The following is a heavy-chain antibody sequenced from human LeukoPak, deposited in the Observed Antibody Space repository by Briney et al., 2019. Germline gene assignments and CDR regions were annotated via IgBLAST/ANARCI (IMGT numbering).Heavy chain of an antibody. CDR3: AKSGGLSGSGRLAMDV. CDR1: GFTFSTYA. CDR2: ISGSGGST. Sequence: GGSLRLSCAASGFTFSTYAMSWVRLAPGKGLERVSGISGSGGSTYYADSVKGRFTSSRDNSNNTLYVQMNSLRVEDTAVYYCAKSGGLSGSGRLAMDVWGQGTTVTVSS. J-gene: IGHJ6*02. V-gene: IGHV3-23*01. D-gene: IGHD3-10*01.